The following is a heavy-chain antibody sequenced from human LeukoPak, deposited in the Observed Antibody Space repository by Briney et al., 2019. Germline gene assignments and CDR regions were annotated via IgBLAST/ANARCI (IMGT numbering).Heavy chain of an antibody. J-gene: IGHJ4*02. CDR1: GFTFSSYA. V-gene: IGHV3-23*01. CDR2: ISGSGGST. CDR3: AKIRGGFLREIDY. D-gene: IGHD5-12*01. Sequence: GGSLRLSCAASGFTFSSYAMSWVRQAPGKGLEWVSAISGSGGSTYYADSVKGRFTISRDNSKNTLYLRMNSLRAEDTAVYYCAKIRGGFLREIDYWGQGTLVTVSS.